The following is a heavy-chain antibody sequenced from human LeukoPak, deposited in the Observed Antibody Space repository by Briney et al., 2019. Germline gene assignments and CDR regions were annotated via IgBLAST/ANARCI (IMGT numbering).Heavy chain of an antibody. J-gene: IGHJ4*02. CDR1: GFTFSGYA. Sequence: GGSLRLSCTASGFTFSGYAMHWVRQAPGKGLQWVAIVSHDGSHEFYPDSVKGRFTISRDNSKNTLYLQMNSLRAEDTAVYYCARGEENPDYWGQGTLVTVSS. V-gene: IGHV3-30-3*01. D-gene: IGHD1-26*01. CDR2: VSHDGSHE. CDR3: ARGEENPDY.